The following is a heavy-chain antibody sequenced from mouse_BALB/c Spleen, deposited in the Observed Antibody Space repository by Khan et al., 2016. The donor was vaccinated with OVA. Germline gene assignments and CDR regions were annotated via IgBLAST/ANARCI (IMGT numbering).Heavy chain of an antibody. J-gene: IGHJ4*01. CDR3: ARQPYYHYNIMDY. CDR2: IWSDGST. Sequence: QVRLQQSGPGLVAPSQSLSITCTISGFSLTNYGVHWVRQPPRKGLEWLVVIWSDGSTTYNSALKSRLTITKDNSKSQVFLKMNSLQTDDTAIYFCARQPYYHYNIMDYWGQGTSVTVSS. V-gene: IGHV2-6-1*01. CDR1: GFSLTNYG. D-gene: IGHD2-10*01.